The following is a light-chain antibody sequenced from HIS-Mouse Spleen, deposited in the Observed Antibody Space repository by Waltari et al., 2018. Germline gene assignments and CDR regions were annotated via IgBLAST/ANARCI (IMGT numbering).Light chain of an antibody. Sequence: DVVMTQSPLSLPVTLGQPASISCRSSQSLVHSDGNTYLNWFQQRQGQSPRRLIYKVSNRDSGVPDRFSGSGSGTDFTLKISRVEAEDVGVYYCMQGTHWLTFGGGTKVEIK. V-gene: IGKV2-30*02. CDR2: KVS. CDR1: QSLVHSDGNTY. CDR3: MQGTHWLT. J-gene: IGKJ4*01.